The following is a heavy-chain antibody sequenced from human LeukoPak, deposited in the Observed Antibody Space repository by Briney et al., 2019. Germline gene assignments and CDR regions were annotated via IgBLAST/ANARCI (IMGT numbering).Heavy chain of an antibody. CDR1: GYTFTSYD. CDR2: MNPNSGNT. D-gene: IGHD4-17*01. CDR3: ARPGDYGEDYYYYGMDV. J-gene: IGHJ6*02. V-gene: IGHV1-8*03. Sequence: ASVKVSCKASGYTFTSYDINWVRQATGQALEWMGWMNPNSGNTGYAQKFQGRVTITRNTAISTAYMELSSLRSEDTAVYYCARPGDYGEDYYYYGMDVWGQGTTVTVSS.